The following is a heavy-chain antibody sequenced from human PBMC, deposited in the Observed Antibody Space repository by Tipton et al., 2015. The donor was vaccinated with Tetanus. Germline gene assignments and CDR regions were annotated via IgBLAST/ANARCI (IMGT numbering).Heavy chain of an antibody. J-gene: IGHJ3*02. CDR3: AKDLTYYYDSGGYFAFDI. D-gene: IGHD3-22*01. CDR1: GFTFSSYA. CDR2: ISGSGGST. V-gene: IGHV3-23*01. Sequence: SLRLSCAASGFTFSSYAMSWVRQAPGKGLEWVSAISGSGGSTYYADSVKGRFTISRDNSKNTLYLQMNSLRAEDTTVYYCAKDLTYYYDSGGYFAFDIWGQGTMVTVSS.